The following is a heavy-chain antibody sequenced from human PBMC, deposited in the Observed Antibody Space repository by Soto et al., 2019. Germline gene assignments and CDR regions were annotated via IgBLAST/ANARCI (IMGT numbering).Heavy chain of an antibody. CDR1: GYTFTSYG. D-gene: IGHD6-6*01. CDR2: ISAYNGNT. J-gene: IGHJ4*02. Sequence: GASLKGSCNASGYTFTSYGIRWVRQAPCQGLEWMGCISAYNGNTNYAQKLQGRVTMTTDTSTSTAYMELRSLRSDDTAGYYCARDLDEDSISSVIFASHDYWGQGTLVTVSS. CDR3: ARDLDEDSISSVIFASHDY. V-gene: IGHV1-18*01.